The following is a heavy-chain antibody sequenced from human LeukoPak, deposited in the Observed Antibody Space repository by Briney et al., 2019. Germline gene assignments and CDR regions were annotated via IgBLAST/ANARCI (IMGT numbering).Heavy chain of an antibody. Sequence: ASVKVSCKTSGYSFTSYGISWVRQAPGQGLEWMGWVSAYNGNTNYAQKVQGRVTMTTDTSTSTAYMELRSLRSDDTAVYYCARDKILTGYYRLTRSYYFDYWGQGTLVTVSS. D-gene: IGHD3-9*01. CDR3: ARDKILTGYYRLTRSYYFDY. V-gene: IGHV1-18*01. CDR2: VSAYNGNT. J-gene: IGHJ4*02. CDR1: GYSFTSYG.